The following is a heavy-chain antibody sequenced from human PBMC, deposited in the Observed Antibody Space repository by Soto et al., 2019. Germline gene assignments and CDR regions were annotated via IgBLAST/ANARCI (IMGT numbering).Heavy chain of an antibody. Sequence: SETLSLTCTASGGSISSYYWSWIRQPPGKGLEWIGYIYYSGSTNSNPSLKSRVTISADTAKNQFSLMLSSVTAADTSVYYCAREYCSSTIGYFDYWGQGTLVTVSS. V-gene: IGHV4-59*01. CDR1: GGSISSYY. CDR2: IYYSGST. J-gene: IGHJ4*02. CDR3: AREYCSSTIGYFDY. D-gene: IGHD2-2*01.